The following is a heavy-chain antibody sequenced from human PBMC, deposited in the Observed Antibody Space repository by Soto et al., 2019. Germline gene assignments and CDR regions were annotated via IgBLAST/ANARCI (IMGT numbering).Heavy chain of an antibody. CDR2: ISYDGSNK. V-gene: IGHV3-30*18. CDR3: AKDRVGATLPDY. Sequence: QVQLVESGGGVVQSGRSLRLSCAASGFTFSSYGMHWVRQAPDKGLEWVAVISYDGSNKYYADSVKGRFTISRDNSKNTLYLQMNSLRAEDTAVYYCAKDRVGATLPDYWGQGTLVTVSS. CDR1: GFTFSSYG. J-gene: IGHJ4*02. D-gene: IGHD1-26*01.